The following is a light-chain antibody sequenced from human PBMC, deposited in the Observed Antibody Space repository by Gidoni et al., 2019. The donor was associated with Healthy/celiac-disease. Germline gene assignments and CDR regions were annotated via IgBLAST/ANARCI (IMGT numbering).Light chain of an antibody. CDR2: DAS. Sequence: EIVLTQSPATLSLSPGERATLSCGASQSASSSYLAWYQQKPGLAPRLLIYDASSRATGIPDRFSGSGSGTDFTLTISRLEPEDFAVYYCQQYGSSRGTFGQGTKVEIK. V-gene: IGKV3D-20*01. CDR3: QQYGSSRGT. J-gene: IGKJ1*01. CDR1: QSASSSY.